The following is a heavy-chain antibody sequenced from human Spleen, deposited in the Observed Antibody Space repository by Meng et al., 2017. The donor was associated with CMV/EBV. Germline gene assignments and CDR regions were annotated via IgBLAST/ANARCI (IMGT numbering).Heavy chain of an antibody. V-gene: IGHV2-5*01. D-gene: IGHD4-17*01. J-gene: IGHJ4*02. CDR2: IYWNDDK. Sequence: SGPTLVKPTQTLTLTCTFSGFSLSTSGVGVGWIRQPPGKALEWLALIYWNDDKRYSPSLKSRLTITKDTSKNQVVLIMTNMDPVDTATYYCALSTTVTRFDYWGQGTLVTVSS. CDR1: GFSLSTSGVG. CDR3: ALSTTVTRFDY.